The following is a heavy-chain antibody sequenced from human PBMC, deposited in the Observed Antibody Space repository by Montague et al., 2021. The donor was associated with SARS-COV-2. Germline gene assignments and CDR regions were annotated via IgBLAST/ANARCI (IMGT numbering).Heavy chain of an antibody. D-gene: IGHD6-6*01. J-gene: IGHJ6*02. V-gene: IGHV4-34*01. CDR1: GGSFIGYY. Sequence: SETLSLTCAVYGGSFIGYYWSWIRQPPGKGLEWIGDINHRGSTNYNPSLKSRVSISVDTSKNQFSLKLSSVTAADTAVYYCARDGHIAARPADYYGMDVWGQGTTVTVSS. CDR3: ARDGHIAARPADYYGMDV. CDR2: INHRGST.